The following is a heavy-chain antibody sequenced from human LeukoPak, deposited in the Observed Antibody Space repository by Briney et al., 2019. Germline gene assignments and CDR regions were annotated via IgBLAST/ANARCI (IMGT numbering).Heavy chain of an antibody. CDR1: GFTFSSYA. D-gene: IGHD3-10*01. CDR2: ISWNSGSI. CDR3: AKGSGSYFYYYMDV. Sequence: GGSLRLSCAASGFTFSSYAMHWVRQAPGKGLEWVSGISWNSGSIDYADSVKGRFTISRDNAKNSLYLQMNSLRAEDMALYYCAKGSGSYFYYYMDVWGKGTTVTVSS. V-gene: IGHV3-9*03. J-gene: IGHJ6*03.